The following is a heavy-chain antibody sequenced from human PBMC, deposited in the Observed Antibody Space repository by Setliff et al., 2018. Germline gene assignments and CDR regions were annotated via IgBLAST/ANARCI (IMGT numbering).Heavy chain of an antibody. CDR3: ARGRYWFAPNWFDP. V-gene: IGHV4-34*01. D-gene: IGHD2-21*01. J-gene: IGHJ5*02. CDR1: GGSFSGYY. CDR2: INHSGST. Sequence: PSETLSLTCAVYGGSFSGYYWSWIRQPPGKGLEWIGEINHSGSTNYNPSLKSRVTISVDTSKNQFSLKLSSVTAADTAVYYCARGRYWFAPNWFDPWGQGTLVTVSS.